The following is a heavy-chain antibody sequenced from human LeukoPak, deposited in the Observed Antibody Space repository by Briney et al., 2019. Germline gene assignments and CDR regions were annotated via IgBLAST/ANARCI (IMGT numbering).Heavy chain of an antibody. V-gene: IGHV3-11*04. J-gene: IGHJ4*02. D-gene: IGHD2-21*01. CDR1: GFTFSDYY. CDR2: ISSSGSTI. Sequence: PGGSLRLSCAASGFTFSDYYMSWIRQAPGKGLEWVSYISSSGSTIYYADSVKGRFTISRDNAKNSLYLQMNSLRAEDTAVYDCARAPRRIAAGRSDYWGQGTLVTVSS. CDR3: ARAPRRIAAGRSDY.